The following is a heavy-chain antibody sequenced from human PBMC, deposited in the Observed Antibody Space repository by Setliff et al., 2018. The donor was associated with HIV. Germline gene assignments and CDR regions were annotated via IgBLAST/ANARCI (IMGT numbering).Heavy chain of an antibody. V-gene: IGHV4-61*02. J-gene: IGHJ4*02. CDR2: ISTSGST. D-gene: IGHD3-10*01. CDR3: ARAYFGSGIYY. Sequence: SETLSLTCTVSGASISSGSYYWTWIRQPAGKGLEWIGRISTSGSTNYNPSLKSRVTISVDTSKNQFSLKLYSVTAADTAVYYCARAYFGSGIYYWGQGTLVTVSS. CDR1: GASISSGSYY.